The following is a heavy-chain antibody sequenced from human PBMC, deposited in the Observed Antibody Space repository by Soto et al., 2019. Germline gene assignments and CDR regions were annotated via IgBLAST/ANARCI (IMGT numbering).Heavy chain of an antibody. J-gene: IGHJ6*02. CDR3: ASVETQRYYYGMDV. CDR2: IIPIFGTA. D-gene: IGHD2-15*01. Sequence: QVQLVQSGAEVKKPGSSVKVSCKASGGTFSSYTINWVRQAPGQGLEWMGGIIPIFGTADYAQKFQGRVTVTADDSTSTAYMELSSLRSEDTAVYYCASVETQRYYYGMDVWGQGTTVTVSS. V-gene: IGHV1-69*12. CDR1: GGTFSSYT.